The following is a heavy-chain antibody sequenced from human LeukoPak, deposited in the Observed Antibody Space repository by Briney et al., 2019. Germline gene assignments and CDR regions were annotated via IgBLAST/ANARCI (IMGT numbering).Heavy chain of an antibody. V-gene: IGHV3-43D*03. J-gene: IGHJ4*02. CDR2: ISWDGGSS. Sequence: PGGSLRLSCAASGFTFDDYAMHWVRQAPGKGLEWVSLISWDGGSSYYADSVKGRFTISRDNSKNSLYLQMNSLRAEDTALYYCAKGIRKGLLLQFLYFDSWGQGTLVTVSS. CDR1: GFTFDDYA. D-gene: IGHD3-22*01. CDR3: AKGIRKGLLLQFLYFDS.